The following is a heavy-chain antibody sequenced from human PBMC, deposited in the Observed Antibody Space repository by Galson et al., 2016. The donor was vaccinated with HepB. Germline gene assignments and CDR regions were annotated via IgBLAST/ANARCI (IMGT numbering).Heavy chain of an antibody. V-gene: IGHV1-46*01. D-gene: IGHD3-9*01. CDR1: GYTFLTYS. Sequence: SVKVSCKASGYTFLTYSIHWVRQAPGQGLEWMGIFNPSDGSTTCPQKFQARVTMPRGTSTDTVYMEQSSLGSEDTAVYYCATTARLPCFDWSLSFLDYWGQGTLVTVSS. CDR2: FNPSDGST. CDR3: ATTARLPCFDWSLSFLDY. J-gene: IGHJ4*02.